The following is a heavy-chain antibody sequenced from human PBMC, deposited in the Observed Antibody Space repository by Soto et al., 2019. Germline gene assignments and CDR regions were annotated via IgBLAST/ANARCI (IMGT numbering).Heavy chain of an antibody. CDR2: ISAYNGNT. D-gene: IGHD2-15*01. Sequence: ASGKVSCKASGYTFTSYCISWVRQAPGRGLEWMGWISAYNGNTNYAQKLQGRVTMTTDTSTSTAYMELRSLRSDDTAVYYCARDRPFLEDIVGVVAANGWFDPWGQGTLVTVSS. V-gene: IGHV1-18*01. CDR1: GYTFTSYC. CDR3: ARDRPFLEDIVGVVAANGWFDP. J-gene: IGHJ5*02.